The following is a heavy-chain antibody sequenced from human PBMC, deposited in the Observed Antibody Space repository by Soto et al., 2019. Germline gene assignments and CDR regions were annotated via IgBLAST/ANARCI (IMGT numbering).Heavy chain of an antibody. CDR1: CGSISSYY. Sequence: ASETLSLTCTVSCGSISSYYWSWIRQPPGKGLEWIGYIYYSGSTNYNPSLKSRVTISVDTSKNQFSLKLSSVTAADTAVYYCARLKIPGYSTSVRYLQHWGQGTPVTVSS. CDR3: ARLKIPGYSTSVRYLQH. CDR2: IYYSGST. J-gene: IGHJ1*01. V-gene: IGHV4-59*01. D-gene: IGHD6-13*01.